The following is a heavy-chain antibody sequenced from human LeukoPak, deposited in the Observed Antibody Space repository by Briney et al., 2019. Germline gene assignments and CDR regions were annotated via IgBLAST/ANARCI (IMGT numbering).Heavy chain of an antibody. V-gene: IGHV4-4*02. Sequence: PSDTLSLNCAVSGGSISSSNWWSWVRQPPGKGLEWIGEIYHSGSTNYNPSLKSRVTISVDKSKNQFSLKLSSVTAADTAVYYCARALPPDIVVVPAARVGMDVWAKGPRSPSP. D-gene: IGHD2-2*01. CDR1: GGSISSSNW. CDR2: IYHSGST. CDR3: ARALPPDIVVVPAARVGMDV. J-gene: IGHJ6*02.